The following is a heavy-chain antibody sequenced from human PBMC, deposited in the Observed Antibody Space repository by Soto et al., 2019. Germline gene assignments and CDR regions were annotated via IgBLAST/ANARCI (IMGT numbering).Heavy chain of an antibody. D-gene: IGHD3-9*01. CDR3: ARVNSATGSMHFDH. CDR1: TFNFTSYS. Sequence: EVQLVESGGGLVKPGGSLRLTCAGSTFNFTSYSLNWVRQAPGKGLEWVSSISATSTHIFYADSVKGRFTISRDNAQNSVSLQMNSLRAEDTALYYCARVNSATGSMHFDHWGQGTLVTVSS. V-gene: IGHV3-21*01. CDR2: ISATSTHI. J-gene: IGHJ4*02.